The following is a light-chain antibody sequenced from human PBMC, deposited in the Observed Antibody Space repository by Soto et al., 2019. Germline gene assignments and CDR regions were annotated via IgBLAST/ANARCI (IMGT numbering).Light chain of an antibody. CDR2: TTS. CDR3: QQSFTTPYT. V-gene: IGKV1-39*01. Sequence: DIQMTPSPSSLSASVGDRVTITCRASQTIAMYVNWFQQKPGKAPKPLIYTTSSLQSGVPPRFSGSGSETDFTLTISRLQPEDSATYYCQQSFTTPYTLGQGTKVDIK. J-gene: IGKJ2*01. CDR1: QTIAMY.